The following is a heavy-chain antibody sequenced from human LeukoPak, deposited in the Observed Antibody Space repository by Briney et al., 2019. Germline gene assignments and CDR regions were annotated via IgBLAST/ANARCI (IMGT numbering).Heavy chain of an antibody. V-gene: IGHV4-31*03. CDR2: IHFSGST. CDR1: GGSISSGGYY. Sequence: SQTLSLTCTVSGGSISSGGYYWSWIRQPPGKGLEWIGYIHFSGSTYYNPSLKSRLTMSIDTSKNQFSLKLSSVTAADTAVYYCARRLDDFWSGYYRGFDPWGQGTLVTVSS. J-gene: IGHJ5*02. D-gene: IGHD3-3*01. CDR3: ARRLDDFWSGYYRGFDP.